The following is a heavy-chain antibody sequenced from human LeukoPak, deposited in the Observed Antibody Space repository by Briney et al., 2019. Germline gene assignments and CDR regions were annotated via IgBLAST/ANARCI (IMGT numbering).Heavy chain of an antibody. D-gene: IGHD3-22*01. CDR2: ISYDGSNK. J-gene: IGHJ4*02. CDR3: AKALGYYYDSSGYPLGY. V-gene: IGHV3-30*18. CDR1: GFTFSSYG. Sequence: TGGSLRLSCAASGFTFSSYGMHWVRQAPGKGLEWVAVISYDGSNKHYADSVKGRFTISRDNSKNTLYLQMNSLRAEDTAVYYCAKALGYYYDSSGYPLGYWGQGTLVTVSS.